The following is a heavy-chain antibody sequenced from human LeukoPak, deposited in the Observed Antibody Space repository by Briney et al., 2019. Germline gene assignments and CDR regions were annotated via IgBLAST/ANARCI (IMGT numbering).Heavy chain of an antibody. Sequence: GGSLRLSCAASGFTFSSYAMHWVRQAPGKGLEWVAVISYDGSNKYYADSVKGRFTISRDNSKNTLYLQMNSLRAEDTAVYYCARPGKPYSTIRAMGASFDYWGQGTLVTVSS. J-gene: IGHJ4*02. V-gene: IGHV3-30-3*01. CDR2: ISYDGSNK. D-gene: IGHD5-18*01. CDR3: ARPGKPYSTIRAMGASFDY. CDR1: GFTFSSYA.